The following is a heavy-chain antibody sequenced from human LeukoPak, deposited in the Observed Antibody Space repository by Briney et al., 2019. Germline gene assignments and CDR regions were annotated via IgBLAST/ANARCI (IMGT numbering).Heavy chain of an antibody. CDR1: GYTFTSYD. J-gene: IGHJ4*02. CDR2: MHPNSGNT. CDR3: ARKPRWLQSRLSPTIDY. Sequence: ASVKAASKASGYTFTSYDINWVRQATGQGLEWIGWMHPNSGNTGYAQKSQGRVTMTRNTTISTAYMELSSLRSEDTAVYYCARKPRWLQSRLSPTIDYWGQGTLVTVSS. D-gene: IGHD5-24*01. V-gene: IGHV1-8*01.